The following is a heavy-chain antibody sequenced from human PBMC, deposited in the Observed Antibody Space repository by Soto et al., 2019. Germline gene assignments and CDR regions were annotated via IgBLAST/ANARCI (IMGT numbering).Heavy chain of an antibody. CDR3: ARVQHRRGGMDV. J-gene: IGHJ6*02. Sequence: QVQLVPSGAEVKKTGASVKVSCKASGYPFTRYGISWVRQAPGQALEWMGWISAYNGNTNYAQNLQGRDTKTTDTYTSTAYMKLRGLRSDDTAVYYCARVQHRRGGMDVWGQGTTVTVSS. CDR2: ISAYNGNT. V-gene: IGHV1-18*04. CDR1: GYPFTRYG. D-gene: IGHD2-21*01.